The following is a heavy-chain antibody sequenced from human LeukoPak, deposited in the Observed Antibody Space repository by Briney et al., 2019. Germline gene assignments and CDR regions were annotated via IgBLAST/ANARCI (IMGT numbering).Heavy chain of an antibody. V-gene: IGHV4-39*07. CDR1: GGSISSSSYS. CDR2: VYYSGST. J-gene: IGHJ6*03. CDR3: V. Sequence: PPETLSLTCTVSGGSISSSSYSWGRIRQPPGKGLEWIGSVYYSGSTYYNPSLKSRVTISVDTSKNQFSLNRISVTAADTAYYMDVWGKRTTVTGSS.